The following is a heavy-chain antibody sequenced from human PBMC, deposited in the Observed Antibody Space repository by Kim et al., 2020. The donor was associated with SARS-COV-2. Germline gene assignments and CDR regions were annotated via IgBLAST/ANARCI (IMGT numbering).Heavy chain of an antibody. Sequence: RVTISVDTSKNQFSLKLSSVTAADTAVYYCARDPGSITIFGVVTQDAFDIWGQGTMVTVSS. CDR3: ARDPGSITIFGVVTQDAFDI. V-gene: IGHV4-59*01. D-gene: IGHD3-3*01. J-gene: IGHJ3*02.